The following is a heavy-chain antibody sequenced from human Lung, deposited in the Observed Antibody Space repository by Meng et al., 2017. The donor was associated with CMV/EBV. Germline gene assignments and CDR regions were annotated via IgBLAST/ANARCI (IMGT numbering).Heavy chain of an antibody. D-gene: IGHD6-13*01. V-gene: IGHV3-21*01. Sequence: GGSLQISCAASVFTFSSYSMNWVRQAPGKGLEWVSSISSSSSYIYYADSVKGRFTISRDNAKNSLYLQMNRLRAEDTAVYYCARGSSSSWYEGSYYFDDWGQGXLVTVSS. J-gene: IGHJ4*02. CDR2: ISSSSSYI. CDR3: ARGSSSSWYEGSYYFDD. CDR1: VFTFSSYS.